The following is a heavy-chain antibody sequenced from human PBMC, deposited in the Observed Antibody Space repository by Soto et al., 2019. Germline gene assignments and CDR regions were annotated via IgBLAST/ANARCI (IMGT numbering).Heavy chain of an antibody. CDR2: IYYSGST. D-gene: IGHD3-22*01. J-gene: IGHJ3*02. CDR1: GGSISSGGYY. V-gene: IGHV4-31*03. CDR3: ARASVKVYYYDSSGYHGEAFDI. Sequence: SETLSLTCTVSGGSISSGGYYWSWISQHPGKGLEWIGYIYYSGSTYYNPSLKSRVTISVDKSKNQFSLKLSSVTAADTAVYYCARASVKVYYYDSSGYHGEAFDIWGQGTMVTVSS.